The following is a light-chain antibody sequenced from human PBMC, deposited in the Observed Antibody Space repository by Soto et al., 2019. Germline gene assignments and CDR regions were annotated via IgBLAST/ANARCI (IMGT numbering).Light chain of an antibody. CDR2: LNSDGSH. CDR3: QTWGTGIPWV. CDR1: SGHSSYA. V-gene: IGLV4-69*01. J-gene: IGLJ3*02. Sequence: QSVLTQSPSASASLGASVKLTCTLSSGHSSYAIAWHQQQPEKGPRYLMKLNSDGSHSKGDGIPDRYSGSSSGAERYLTFSSLQSEDEADYYCQTWGTGIPWVFGGGTKLTVL.